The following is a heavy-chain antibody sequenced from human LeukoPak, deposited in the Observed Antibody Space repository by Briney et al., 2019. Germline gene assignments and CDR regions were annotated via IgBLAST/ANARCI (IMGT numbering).Heavy chain of an antibody. J-gene: IGHJ4*02. V-gene: IGHV1-2*02. CDR1: GYTFTSYY. D-gene: IGHD3-10*01. Sequence: ASVKVSCKASGYTFTSYYMHWVRQAPGQGLEWMGWINPNSGGTNYAQKFQGRVTMTRDTSISTAYMELSRLRSDDTAVYYCARDRLLLWFGESTLGGFDYWGQGTLVTVSS. CDR2: INPNSGGT. CDR3: ARDRLLLWFGESTLGGFDY.